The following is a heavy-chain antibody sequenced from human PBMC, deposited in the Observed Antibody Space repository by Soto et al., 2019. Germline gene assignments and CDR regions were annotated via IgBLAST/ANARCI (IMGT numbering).Heavy chain of an antibody. D-gene: IGHD5-12*01. CDR3: ARGGIDSGYDSLRGFVP. V-gene: IGHV3-48*01. CDR2: ISSSSSTI. CDR1: GFTFSSYS. J-gene: IGHJ5*02. Sequence: PGGSLRLSCAASGFTFSSYSMNWVRQAPGKGLEWVSYISSSSSTIYYADSVKGRFTISRDNAKNSLYLQMNSLRAEDTAVYYCARGGIDSGYDSLRGFVPWGQGTLVTVSS.